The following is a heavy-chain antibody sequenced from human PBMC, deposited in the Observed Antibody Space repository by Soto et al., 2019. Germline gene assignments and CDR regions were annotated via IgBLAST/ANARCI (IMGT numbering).Heavy chain of an antibody. J-gene: IGHJ5*02. V-gene: IGHV1-2*04. Sequence: ASVKLCCKASGYTLTGYSMYWVRQAPGQRLEWMRWINPNSGGTNYAQKFQGWVTMTRDTSISTAYMELSRLRSDDTAVYYCARGPTVATMGVFWFDPWGQGTLVTVSS. CDR2: INPNSGGT. CDR1: GYTLTGYS. CDR3: ARGPTVATMGVFWFDP. D-gene: IGHD4-17*01.